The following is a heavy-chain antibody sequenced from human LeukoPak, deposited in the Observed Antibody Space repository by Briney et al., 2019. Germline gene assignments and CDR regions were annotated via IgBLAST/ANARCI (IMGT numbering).Heavy chain of an antibody. CDR1: GGSISSGDYY. J-gene: IGHJ3*02. Sequence: SETPSLTCTVSGGSISSGDYYWSWIRQPPGKGLEWIGYIYYSGSTNYHPSLKSRVTISVDTSKNQFSLKLSSVTAADTAVYYCARTNAFDIWGQGTMVTVSS. CDR2: IYYSGST. V-gene: IGHV4-61*08. CDR3: ARTNAFDI.